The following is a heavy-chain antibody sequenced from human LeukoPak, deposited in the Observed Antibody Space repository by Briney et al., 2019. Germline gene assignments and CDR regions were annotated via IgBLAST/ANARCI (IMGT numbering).Heavy chain of an antibody. V-gene: IGHV4-39*07. CDR1: GGFISSSSYY. CDR2: IYYSGST. J-gene: IGHJ5*02. Sequence: SETLSLTCTVSGGFISSSSYYWGWIRQPPGKGLEWIGSIYYSGSTYYNPSLKSRVTISVDTSKNQFSLKLSSVTAADTAVYYCARDPGLYGYKIGQGHNWFDPWGQGTLVTVSS. D-gene: IGHD5-18*01. CDR3: ARDPGLYGYKIGQGHNWFDP.